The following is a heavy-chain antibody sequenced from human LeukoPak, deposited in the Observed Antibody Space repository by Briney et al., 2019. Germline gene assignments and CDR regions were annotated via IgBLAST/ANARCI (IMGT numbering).Heavy chain of an antibody. CDR1: GFTFSDYY. CDR3: ARDNGLQDGYSHLDY. J-gene: IGHJ4*02. D-gene: IGHD5-24*01. V-gene: IGHV3-64*01. CDR2: ISSNGGST. Sequence: GGSLRLSCAASGFTFSDYYMSWIRQAPGKGLEYVSAISSNGGSTYYANSVKGRFTISRDNSKNTLYLQMGSLRAEDMAVYYCARDNGLQDGYSHLDYWGQGTLVTVSS.